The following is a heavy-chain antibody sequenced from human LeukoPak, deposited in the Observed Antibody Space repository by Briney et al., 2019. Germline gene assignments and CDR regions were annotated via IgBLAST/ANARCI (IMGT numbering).Heavy chain of an antibody. CDR2: ISSSSNYI. CDR3: AREKPLDY. V-gene: IGHV3-21*01. CDR1: GFTFSDYS. J-gene: IGHJ4*02. Sequence: GSLRLSCAASGFTFSDYSMNWVRQAPGKGLERVSFISSSSNYIYYADSLKGRFTISRDNAKNSLYLQMNSLRAEDTAVYYCAREKPLDYWGQGTLVTVSS.